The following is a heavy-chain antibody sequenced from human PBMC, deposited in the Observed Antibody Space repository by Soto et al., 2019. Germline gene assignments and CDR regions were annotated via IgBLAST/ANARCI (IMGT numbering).Heavy chain of an antibody. V-gene: IGHV4-4*02. J-gene: IGHJ6*02. CDR2: IYHSGST. CDR3: ARAVGDCSSTSCPDPYYYYYGMDV. Sequence: PSETLSLTCAVSGGSISSSNWWSWVRQPPGKGLEWIGEIYHSGSTNYNPSLKSRVTISVDKSKNQFSLKLSSVTAADTAVYYCARAVGDCSSTSCPDPYYYYYGMDVWGQGTTVTVSS. CDR1: GGSISSSNW. D-gene: IGHD2-2*01.